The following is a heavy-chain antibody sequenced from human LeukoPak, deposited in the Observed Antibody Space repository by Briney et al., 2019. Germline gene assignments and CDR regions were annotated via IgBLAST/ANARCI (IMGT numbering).Heavy chain of an antibody. CDR2: INPNSGRT. V-gene: IGHV1-8*01. CDR1: GYTFTSSD. J-gene: IGHJ4*02. CDR3: ARGRSGLAAAGTYDY. Sequence: WASVTVSCMASGYTFTSSDINWARHAAGQGLEWMGWINPNSGRTGYAQKFQGRVTMTANTSISTAYMELSSRRFDDTAVYYCARGRSGLAAAGTYDYWGQGTLITVSS. D-gene: IGHD6-13*01.